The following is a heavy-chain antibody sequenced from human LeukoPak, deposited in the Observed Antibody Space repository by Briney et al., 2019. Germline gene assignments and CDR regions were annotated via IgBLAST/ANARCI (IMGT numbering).Heavy chain of an antibody. CDR1: GFTFSSYG. Sequence: PGGSLRLSCAASGFTFSSYGMHWVRQAPGKGLEWVAVISYDGSNKYYADSVKGRFTISRDNSKNTLYLQMNSLRAEDTAVYYCAKSYGGNSQYYFDYRGQGTLVTVSS. J-gene: IGHJ4*02. V-gene: IGHV3-30*18. D-gene: IGHD4-23*01. CDR3: AKSYGGNSQYYFDY. CDR2: ISYDGSNK.